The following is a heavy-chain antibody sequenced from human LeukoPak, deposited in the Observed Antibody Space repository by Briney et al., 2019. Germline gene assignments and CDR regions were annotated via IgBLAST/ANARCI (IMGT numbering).Heavy chain of an antibody. V-gene: IGHV7-4-1*02. J-gene: IGHJ4*02. CDR1: GYTFTSYA. D-gene: IGHD3-10*01. CDR2: INTNTGNP. Sequence: ASVKVSCKASGYTFTSYAMNWVRQAPGQGLEWMGWINTNTGNPTYAQGFTGRFVFSLDTSVSTAYLQISSLKAEDTAVYYCARDHRLITMVRGAPDYWGQGTLVTVSS. CDR3: ARDHRLITMVRGAPDY.